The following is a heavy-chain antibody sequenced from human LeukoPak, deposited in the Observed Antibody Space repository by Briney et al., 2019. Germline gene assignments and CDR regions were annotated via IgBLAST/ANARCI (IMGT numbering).Heavy chain of an antibody. CDR2: ITPRSGGT. CDR1: GYTFSDHY. Sequence: ASVKVSCKASGYTFSDHYIHWVRQAPGQGLEWMGWITPRSGGTNYAQKFQGRLTMTRDTSITTAYMELSSLRTDDTAVYYCTRRMGSGYDFGYWGRGTLVTVSS. CDR3: TRRMGSGYDFGY. D-gene: IGHD5-12*01. J-gene: IGHJ4*02. V-gene: IGHV1-2*02.